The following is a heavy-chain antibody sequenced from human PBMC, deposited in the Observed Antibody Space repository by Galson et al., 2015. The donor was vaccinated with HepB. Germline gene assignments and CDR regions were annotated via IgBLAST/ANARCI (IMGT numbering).Heavy chain of an antibody. V-gene: IGHV3-11*06. Sequence: SLRLSCAASGFTFSDYYMSWIRQAPGKGLEWVSYISSSSSYTNYADSVKGRFTISRDNAKNSLYLQMNSLRAEDTAVYCCARHPLGSMVRGGADYWGQGTLVTVSA. J-gene: IGHJ4*02. CDR3: ARHPLGSMVRGGADY. CDR2: ISSSSSYT. CDR1: GFTFSDYY. D-gene: IGHD3-10*01.